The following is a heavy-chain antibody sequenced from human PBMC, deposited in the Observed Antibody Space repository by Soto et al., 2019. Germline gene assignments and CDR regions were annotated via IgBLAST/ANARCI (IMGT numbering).Heavy chain of an antibody. Sequence: ASVKVSCKVSGYTLTELSMHWVRQAPGKGLEWMGGFDPEDGETIYAQKFQGRVTMTEDTSTDTAYMELSSLRSEDTAVCYCATSQGAASAFDIWGQGTMVTVSS. V-gene: IGHV1-24*01. CDR2: FDPEDGET. D-gene: IGHD6-25*01. CDR3: ATSQGAASAFDI. J-gene: IGHJ3*02. CDR1: GYTLTELS.